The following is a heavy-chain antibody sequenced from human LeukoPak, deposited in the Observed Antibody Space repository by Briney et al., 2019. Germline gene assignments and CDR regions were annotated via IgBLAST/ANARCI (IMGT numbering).Heavy chain of an antibody. Sequence: GSSVKDSCKAYGYTLTGYYMHWVRPAPGQELEWMGWINPNSGGTNYAQKFQGRVTMTRDTSISTAYMELSRLRSDDTAVYYCARGVGYRDSTAIGEPFYYYGMDVWGQGTTVTVSS. CDR2: INPNSGGT. CDR3: ARGVGYRDSTAIGEPFYYYGMDV. V-gene: IGHV1-2*02. J-gene: IGHJ6*02. D-gene: IGHD3-10*01. CDR1: GYTLTGYY.